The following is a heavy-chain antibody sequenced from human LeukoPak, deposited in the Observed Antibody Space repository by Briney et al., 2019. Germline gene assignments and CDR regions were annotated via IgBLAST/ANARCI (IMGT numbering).Heavy chain of an antibody. J-gene: IGHJ4*02. CDR2: ISAYNGNT. V-gene: IGHV1-18*01. D-gene: IGHD5-24*01. Sequence: ASVKVSCKASGYTFTSYGISWVRQAPGQGLEWMGWISAYNGNTNYAQKFQGRVTMTEDTSTDTAYMELSSLRSEDTAVYYCATDPRRDGYIHFDYWGQGTLVTVSS. CDR1: GYTFTSYG. CDR3: ATDPRRDGYIHFDY.